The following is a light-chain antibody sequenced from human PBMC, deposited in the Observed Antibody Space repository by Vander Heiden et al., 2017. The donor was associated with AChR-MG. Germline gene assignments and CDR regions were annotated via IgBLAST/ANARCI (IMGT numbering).Light chain of an antibody. CDR2: SNN. CDR3: QSYGSNLSAHVV. Sequence: QSAPTQPPSVSGAPGQRVPISCTGSSSNIRAACDVHWYQQHPRTAPKVLIYSNNNRPSGVPGRFSGSKSGNSASLAITRLQAEDEADYYYQSYGSNLSAHVVFGGGTKLTVL. V-gene: IGLV1-40*01. CDR1: SSNIRAACD. J-gene: IGLJ2*01.